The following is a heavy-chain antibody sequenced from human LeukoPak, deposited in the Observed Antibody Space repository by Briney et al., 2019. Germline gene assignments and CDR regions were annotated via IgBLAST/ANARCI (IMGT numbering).Heavy chain of an antibody. Sequence: GGSLRLSCAASGFTFSSYEMNWVRQAPGKGLEWVSYISSSGTTIYYADSVKGRFTISRDNAKNSLYLQMNSLRAEDTAVYYCARDLIQPYYYYMDVWGKGTTVTISS. CDR3: ARDLIQPYYYYMDV. V-gene: IGHV3-48*03. CDR1: GFTFSSYE. D-gene: IGHD5-18*01. J-gene: IGHJ6*03. CDR2: ISSSGTTI.